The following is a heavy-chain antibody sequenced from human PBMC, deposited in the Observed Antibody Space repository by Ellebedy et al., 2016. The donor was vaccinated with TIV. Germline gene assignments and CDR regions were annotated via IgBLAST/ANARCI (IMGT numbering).Heavy chain of an antibody. CDR2: FDPEDAET. CDR1: GYALTELS. J-gene: IGHJ6*02. D-gene: IGHD3-10*01. V-gene: IGHV1-24*01. CDR3: ATALILVRGATIRVHGMDV. Sequence: ASVKVSCKVSGYALTELSMEWVRQAPGKGLEWMGGFDPEDAETISAQKFQGRVILTEDTSTDTAYMDLSALTSEDTAVYYCATALILVRGATIRVHGMDVWGQGTTVTVSS.